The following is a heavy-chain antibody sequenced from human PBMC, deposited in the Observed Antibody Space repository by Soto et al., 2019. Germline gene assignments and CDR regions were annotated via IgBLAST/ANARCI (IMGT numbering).Heavy chain of an antibody. J-gene: IGHJ6*02. Sequence: SETLSLTCTVSGGSISSGDYYWSWIRQPPGKGLEWIGYIYYSGSTYYNPSLKSRVTISVDTSKNQFSLKLSSVTAADTAVYYCARGRRRGHYGSGSYYNPVVYYYGMDVWGQGTKVTVSS. CDR2: IYYSGST. V-gene: IGHV4-30-4*01. D-gene: IGHD3-10*01. CDR1: GGSISSGDYY. CDR3: ARGRRRGHYGSGSYYNPVVYYYGMDV.